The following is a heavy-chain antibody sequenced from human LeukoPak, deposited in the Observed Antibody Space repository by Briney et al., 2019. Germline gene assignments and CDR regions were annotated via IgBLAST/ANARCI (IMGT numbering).Heavy chain of an antibody. CDR1: GFTFSGYG. CDR3: AKDQTAFDFWSGSSYNWFDP. D-gene: IGHD3-3*01. Sequence: GGPLRLSCAASGFTFSGYGMHWVRQAPGKGLEGVAFIRYDGSNKYYADSVKGRFTISRDNSKNTLYLQMNSLRAEDTAVYYCAKDQTAFDFWSGSSYNWFDPWGQGTLVTVSS. CDR2: IRYDGSNK. V-gene: IGHV3-30*02. J-gene: IGHJ5*02.